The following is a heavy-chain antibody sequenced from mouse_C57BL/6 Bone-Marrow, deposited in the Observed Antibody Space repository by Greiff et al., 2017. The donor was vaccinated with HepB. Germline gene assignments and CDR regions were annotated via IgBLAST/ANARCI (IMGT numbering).Heavy chain of an antibody. V-gene: IGHV1-74*01. CDR2: IHPSDSAT. CDR3: AIKGSSYAMDY. CDR1: GYTFTSYW. Sequence: QVQLQQPGAELVKPGASVKVSCKASGYTFTSYWMHWVKQRPGQGLEWIGRIHPSDSATNYNQKFKGQATLTVDKSSSTAYMQLSSLTSEDSAVYYCAIKGSSYAMDYWGQGTSVTVSS. D-gene: IGHD1-1*01. J-gene: IGHJ4*01.